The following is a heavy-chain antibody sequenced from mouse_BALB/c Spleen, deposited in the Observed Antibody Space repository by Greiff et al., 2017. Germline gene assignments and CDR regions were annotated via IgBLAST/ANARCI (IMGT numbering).Heavy chain of an antibody. CDR3: ARGDYYGSSSWFAY. CDR1: GYTFTDYA. J-gene: IGHJ3*01. V-gene: IGHV1S137*01. D-gene: IGHD1-1*01. Sequence: VQLQQSGAELVRPGVSVKISCKGSGYTFTDYAMHWVKQSHAKSLEWIGVISTYYGDASYNQKFKGKATMTVDKSSSTAYMELARLTSEDSAIYYCARGDYYGSSSWFAYWGQGTLVTVSA. CDR2: ISTYYGDA.